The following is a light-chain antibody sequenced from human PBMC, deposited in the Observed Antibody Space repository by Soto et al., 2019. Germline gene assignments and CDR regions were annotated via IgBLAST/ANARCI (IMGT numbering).Light chain of an antibody. V-gene: IGLV2-14*03. J-gene: IGLJ3*02. CDR2: DVS. CDR3: SSYTRGSTVV. Sequence: QSVLTQPASVSGSPGQSITISCTGSNNDVGAYNYVSWYQQHPGKAPKTMIYDVSNRPSGVSNRFSGSKSGNTASLTISGLQAEDEADYYCSSYTRGSTVVFGGGTKLTVL. CDR1: NNDVGAYNY.